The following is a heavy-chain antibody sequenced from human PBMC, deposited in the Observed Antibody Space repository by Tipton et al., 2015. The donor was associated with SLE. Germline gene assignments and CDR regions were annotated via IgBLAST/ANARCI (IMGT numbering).Heavy chain of an antibody. Sequence: QLVQSGAEVKKPGASVKVSCKASGFTFTTYGITWVRQAPGQGLEWMGWISAYNGNRDYAQKLQGRVTMTTDTSTSTAYMELRSLRSEDTALYYCAIAVAGTVFFDYWGQGALVTVSS. V-gene: IGHV1-18*01. D-gene: IGHD6-19*01. CDR2: ISAYNGNR. CDR3: AIAVAGTVFFDY. J-gene: IGHJ4*02. CDR1: GFTFTTYG.